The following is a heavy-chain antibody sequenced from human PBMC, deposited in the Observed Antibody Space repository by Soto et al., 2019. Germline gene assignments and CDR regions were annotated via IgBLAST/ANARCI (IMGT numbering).Heavy chain of an antibody. D-gene: IGHD6-19*01. V-gene: IGHV4-31*03. J-gene: IGHJ5*02. Sequence: LSLTFFFSCYSITAGGYYWSWSRHHPGKRLEWIGSFYSSGSIIYNPSLRSRVSISGDTSSNQFSMCLTSVTAAATARYYCARMYSSGSGWFHPWGQGTLVTVSS. CDR1: CYSITAGGYY. CDR3: ARMYSSGSGWFHP. CDR2: FYSSGSI.